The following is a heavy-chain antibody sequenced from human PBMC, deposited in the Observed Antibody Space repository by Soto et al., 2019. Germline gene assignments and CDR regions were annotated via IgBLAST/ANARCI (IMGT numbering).Heavy chain of an antibody. J-gene: IGHJ6*02. Sequence: PGESLKISCKGSGYSFTSYCIGWVRQMPGKGLEWMGSIYPGDSDTTYRPSFQGQVTISADKSISTAYLQWSGLKASDTAMYYCAKKGGYCSGGSCYSPHGMDVRGQGTTVTVSS. CDR3: AKKGGYCSGGSCYSPHGMDV. CDR1: GYSFTSYC. D-gene: IGHD2-15*01. V-gene: IGHV5-51*01. CDR2: IYPGDSDT.